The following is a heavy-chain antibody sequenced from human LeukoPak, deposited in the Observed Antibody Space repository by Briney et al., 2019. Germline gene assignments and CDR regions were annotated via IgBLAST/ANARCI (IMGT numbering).Heavy chain of an antibody. CDR3: AKDKAAAGPSDAFDI. V-gene: IGHV3-9*03. CDR1: GFTFDDYA. J-gene: IGHJ3*02. Sequence: GRSLRLSCAASGFTFDDYAMHWVRQAPGKGLEWVSGISWNSGSIGYADSVKGRFTISRDNAKNSLYLQMNSLRAEDMALYYCAKDKAAAGPSDAFDIWGQGTMVTVSP. D-gene: IGHD6-13*01. CDR2: ISWNSGSI.